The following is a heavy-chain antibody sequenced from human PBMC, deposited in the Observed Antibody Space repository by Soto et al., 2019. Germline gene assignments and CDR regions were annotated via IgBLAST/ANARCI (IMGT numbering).Heavy chain of an antibody. CDR1: GFTFSSYA. J-gene: IGHJ3*02. CDR3: AKDPPYSSGWYKNIWGSAAFDI. CDR2: ISGSGGST. Sequence: PGGSLRLSCAASGFTFSSYAMSWVRQAPGKGLEWVSAISGSGGSTYYADSVKGRFTISRDNSKNTLYLQMNSLRAEDTAVYYCAKDPPYSSGWYKNIWGSAAFDIWGQGTMVTVSS. V-gene: IGHV3-23*01. D-gene: IGHD6-19*01.